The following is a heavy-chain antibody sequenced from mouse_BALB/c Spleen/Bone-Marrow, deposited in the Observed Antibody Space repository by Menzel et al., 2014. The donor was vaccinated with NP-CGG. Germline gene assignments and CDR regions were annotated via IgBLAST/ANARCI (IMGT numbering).Heavy chain of an antibody. J-gene: IGHJ4*01. D-gene: IGHD1-1*01. Sequence: VQLQQVGVGLARPGASVKISCQASGYTFTRYTMHWEKQRPGQGLEWIGYINPSSAYTNYNQKFKDKATLTADKSSSTAYMQLSSLTSEDSAVYYCTIRYCAMDYWGQGTSVTVSS. CDR1: GYTFTRYT. CDR2: INPSSAYT. V-gene: IGHV1-4*01. CDR3: TIRYCAMDY.